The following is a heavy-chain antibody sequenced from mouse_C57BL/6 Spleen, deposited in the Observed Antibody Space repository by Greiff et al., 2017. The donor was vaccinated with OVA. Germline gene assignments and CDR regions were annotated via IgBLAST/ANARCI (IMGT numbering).Heavy chain of an antibody. CDR2: IDPGTGGT. Sequence: VQLQQSGAELVRPGASVTLSCKASGYTFTDYEMHWVKQTPVHGLEWIGAIDPGTGGTAYNQKFKGKAILTADKSSSTAYMELRSLTSEDSAVYYCTRGGEFYGSSLDYWGQGTTLTVSS. D-gene: IGHD1-1*01. CDR1: GYTFTDYE. J-gene: IGHJ2*01. V-gene: IGHV1-15*01. CDR3: TRGGEFYGSSLDY.